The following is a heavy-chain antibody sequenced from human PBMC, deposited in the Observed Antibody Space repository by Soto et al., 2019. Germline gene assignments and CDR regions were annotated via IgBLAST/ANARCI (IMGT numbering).Heavy chain of an antibody. J-gene: IGHJ4*02. D-gene: IGHD5-18*01. V-gene: IGHV4-39*01. CDR2: IYYSGST. Sequence: SETLSLTCTVSGGSISSSSYYWGWIRQPPGKGLEWIGSIYYSGSTYYNPSLKSRVTISVDTSKNQFSLKLSSVTAADTDEYYCARVRQSSYGYGSFDYWGQGTLVTVSS. CDR3: ARVRQSSYGYGSFDY. CDR1: GGSISSSSYY.